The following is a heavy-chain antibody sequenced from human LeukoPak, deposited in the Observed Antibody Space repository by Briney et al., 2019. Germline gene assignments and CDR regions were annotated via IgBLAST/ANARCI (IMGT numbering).Heavy chain of an antibody. Sequence: SVKVSCKASGGTFSSYAISWVRQAPGQGLEWMGGIIPIFGTANYAQKFRGRVTITADESTSTTYMELSSLRSEDTAVYYCARDGGKALPYGMDVWGQGTTVTVSS. CDR1: GGTFSSYA. V-gene: IGHV1-69*13. J-gene: IGHJ6*02. D-gene: IGHD4-23*01. CDR2: IIPIFGTA. CDR3: ARDGGKALPYGMDV.